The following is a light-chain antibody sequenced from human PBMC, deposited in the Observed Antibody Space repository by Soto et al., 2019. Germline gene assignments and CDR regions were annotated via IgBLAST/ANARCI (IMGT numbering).Light chain of an antibody. CDR2: EVT. V-gene: IGLV2-14*01. J-gene: IGLJ1*01. CDR3: SSFTISSTYV. Sequence: QSALTQPASVSGSPGQSITISCTGSSGDVATYNYVSWYQQHPGKAPKLMIYEVTNRPSGVSNRFSGSKSGNTASLTISGLQGEDEADYYCSSFTISSTYVFGTGTKATVL. CDR1: SGDVATYNY.